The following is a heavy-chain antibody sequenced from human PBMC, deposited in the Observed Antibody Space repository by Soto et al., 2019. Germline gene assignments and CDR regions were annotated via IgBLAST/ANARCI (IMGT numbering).Heavy chain of an antibody. CDR3: AKDPQYCSGGSCYNWFDP. CDR2: ISGSGGST. J-gene: IGHJ5*02. Sequence: GGSLRLSCAASGFTFSSYAMSWVRQAPGKGLEWVSAISGSGGSTYYADSVKGRFTISRDNSKNTLYLQMNSLRAEDTAVYYCAKDPQYCSGGSCYNWFDPWGQGTLVTVSS. CDR1: GFTFSSYA. V-gene: IGHV3-23*01. D-gene: IGHD2-15*01.